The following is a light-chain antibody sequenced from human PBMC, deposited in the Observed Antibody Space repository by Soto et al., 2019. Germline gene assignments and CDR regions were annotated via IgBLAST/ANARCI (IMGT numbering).Light chain of an antibody. CDR2: LNNDGSH. CDR3: QTWGTGPI. V-gene: IGLV4-69*01. J-gene: IGLJ2*01. CDR1: SGHSSYA. Sequence: QSVLTQSPSASASLGASVKLTCTLSSGHSSYAIAWHQQQPEKGPRYLMKLNNDGSHTKGDGIPDRFSGSSSGTERYLTISSLQFEDEADYYCQTWGTGPIFGGGTKLTVL.